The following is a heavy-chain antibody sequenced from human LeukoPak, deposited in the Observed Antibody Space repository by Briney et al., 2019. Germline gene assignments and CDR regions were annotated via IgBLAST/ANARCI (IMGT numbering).Heavy chain of an antibody. Sequence: SETLSPTCTVSGGSISSDYWSWIRQPPGKGLEWIGYIFYSGSTNYNPSLKSRVTISVDTSKNQFSLKLSSVTAADTAVYYCARRSESSGYQFDYWGQGTLVTVSS. CDR1: GGSISSDY. V-gene: IGHV4-59*08. CDR2: IFYSGST. D-gene: IGHD3-22*01. J-gene: IGHJ4*02. CDR3: ARRSESSGYQFDY.